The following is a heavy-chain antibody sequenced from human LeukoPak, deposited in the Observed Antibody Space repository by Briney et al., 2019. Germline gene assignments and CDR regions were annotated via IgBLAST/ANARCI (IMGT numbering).Heavy chain of an antibody. J-gene: IGHJ4*02. CDR2: IWYDGSNK. Sequence: GGSLRLSCAASGFTFSSYGMHWVRQAPGKGLEWVAVIWYDGSNKYYADSVKGRFTISRDNSKNTLYLQMNSLRAEGTAVYYCARGGGYDPFPYFDYWGQGTLVTVSS. CDR1: GFTFSSYG. D-gene: IGHD5-12*01. CDR3: ARGGGYDPFPYFDY. V-gene: IGHV3-33*01.